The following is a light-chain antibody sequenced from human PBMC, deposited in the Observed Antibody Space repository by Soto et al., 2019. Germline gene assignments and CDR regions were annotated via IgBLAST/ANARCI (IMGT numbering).Light chain of an antibody. CDR1: SSNMGSNT. J-gene: IGLJ1*01. CDR2: TND. CDR3: AVWDDSLNGHV. V-gene: IGLV1-44*01. Sequence: QSVLTQPPSASGTPGQTVTISRYGSSSNMGSNTVHWFQQFPGTAPKLLIYTNDQRPSGVPDRFSGSNSGTSASLAISGLQSEDEADYYCAVWDDSLNGHVFGAGTKVTVL.